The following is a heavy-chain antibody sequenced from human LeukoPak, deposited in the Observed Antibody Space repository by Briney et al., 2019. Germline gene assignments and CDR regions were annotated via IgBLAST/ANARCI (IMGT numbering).Heavy chain of an antibody. CDR3: ARGHGYYYYMDV. CDR1: GYRFSRYG. D-gene: IGHD3-3*01. V-gene: IGHV1-18*01. Sequence: ASVKVACTASGYRFSRYGISWVRQAPGQGPEWVGWVSVFNGDTKYAQKFQGRVTVTTEISTDTAYMELSSLRSDDTGVYYCARGHGYYYYMDVWGQGTTVTVSS. J-gene: IGHJ6*03. CDR2: VSVFNGDT.